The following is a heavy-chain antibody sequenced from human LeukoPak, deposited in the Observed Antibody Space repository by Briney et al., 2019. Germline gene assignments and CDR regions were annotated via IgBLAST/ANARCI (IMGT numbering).Heavy chain of an antibody. J-gene: IGHJ5*02. D-gene: IGHD6-19*01. CDR2: ISRSGTTM. CDR1: GFTFSTYE. Sequence: GGSPRLSCAVSGFTFSTYEMNWVRQAPGKGLEWVSYISRSGTTMYYADSVKGRFTISRDNTKNSLYLQMNSLRAEDTAVYYCASLYSNSWYRGVSWGQGTLVTVSS. V-gene: IGHV3-48*03. CDR3: ASLYSNSWYRGVS.